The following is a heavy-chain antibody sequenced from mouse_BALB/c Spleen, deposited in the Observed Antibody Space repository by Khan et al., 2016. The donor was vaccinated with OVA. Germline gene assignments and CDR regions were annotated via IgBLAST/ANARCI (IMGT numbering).Heavy chain of an antibody. V-gene: IGHV1S41*01. CDR1: GYTFTSYW. Sequence: DLVKPGASVKLSCKASGYTFTSYWIHWIKQRPGQGLEWIGRIGPGSSNAYYNDMFKDRATLSVDTSSNTAYIQLSSLSSEASDVYFGARENYYGRSCYAMDYWGQGTSVTVSA. D-gene: IGHD1-1*01. CDR3: ARENYYGRSCYAMDY. J-gene: IGHJ4*01. CDR2: IGPGSSNA.